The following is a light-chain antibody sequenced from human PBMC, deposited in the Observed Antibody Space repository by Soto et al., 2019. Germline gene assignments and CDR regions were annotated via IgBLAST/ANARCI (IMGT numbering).Light chain of an antibody. Sequence: DVQMTQSPSTLSASVGDRVTITCRASQSISSWLAWYQQKPGKAPKLLIYKASTLESGVPSNFSGSGSGTDFTLTISSLQPEDFATYYCQQSYSIPYTFGQGTKVDIK. CDR2: KAS. V-gene: IGKV1-5*03. J-gene: IGKJ2*01. CDR3: QQSYSIPYT. CDR1: QSISSW.